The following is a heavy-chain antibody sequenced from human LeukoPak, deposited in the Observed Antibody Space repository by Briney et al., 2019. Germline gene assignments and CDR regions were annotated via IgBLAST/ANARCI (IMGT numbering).Heavy chain of an antibody. V-gene: IGHV3-30*02. CDR2: IRYDGSNK. CDR3: AKDPTGYYYDSSDYYGGY. Sequence: GGSLRLSCAASGFTFSSYGMHWVRQAPGKGLEWVAFIRYDGSNKYYADSVKGRFTISRDNSKNTLYLQMNSLRAEDTAVYYCAKDPTGYYYDSSDYYGGYWGQGTLATVSS. D-gene: IGHD3-22*01. CDR1: GFTFSSYG. J-gene: IGHJ4*02.